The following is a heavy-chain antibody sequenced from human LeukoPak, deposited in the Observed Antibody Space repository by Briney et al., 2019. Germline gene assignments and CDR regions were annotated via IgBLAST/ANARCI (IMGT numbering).Heavy chain of an antibody. J-gene: IGHJ4*02. V-gene: IGHV1-2*02. Sequence: ASVKVSCKASGYTFTGYYMHWVRQAPGQGLEWMGWINPNSGGTNYAQKFQGRVTMTRDTSVSTAYMELSRLRSDDTAAYYCAREKELLSIDYWGQGTLVTVSS. CDR1: GYTFTGYY. CDR2: INPNSGGT. CDR3: AREKELLSIDY. D-gene: IGHD1-26*01.